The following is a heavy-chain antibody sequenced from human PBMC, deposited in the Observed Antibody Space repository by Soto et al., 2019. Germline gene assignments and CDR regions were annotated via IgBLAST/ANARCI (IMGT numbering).Heavy chain of an antibody. J-gene: IGHJ4*02. V-gene: IGHV3-23*01. CDR1: GFTFSSCA. CDR2: ISGGDGSP. D-gene: IGHD3-16*01. Sequence: GGSLRLSCVASGFTFSSCAMTWVRQAPGKGLEWVSAISGGDGSPSYADSVKGRFTISRDNSKNTLYLHMYSLRADDTAAYYCAKWHTYNYDSLAFSGFDCWGQGTQVTVSS. CDR3: AKWHTYNYDSLAFSGFDC.